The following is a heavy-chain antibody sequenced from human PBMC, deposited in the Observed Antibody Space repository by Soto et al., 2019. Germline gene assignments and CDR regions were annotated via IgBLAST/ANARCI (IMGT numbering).Heavy chain of an antibody. D-gene: IGHD2-15*01. CDR3: ARRYGGTFDY. J-gene: IGHJ4*02. V-gene: IGHV4-59*08. Sequence: QVQLQESGPGLVKPSETLSLTCTVSGGSISSYYWSWIRQPPGKGLEWIGYIYCSGSTNYNPSLRSRVTLSVDTSKNQFSLKLSSVTAADTGVYYCARRYGGTFDYWGQGTLVTVSS. CDR1: GGSISSYY. CDR2: IYCSGST.